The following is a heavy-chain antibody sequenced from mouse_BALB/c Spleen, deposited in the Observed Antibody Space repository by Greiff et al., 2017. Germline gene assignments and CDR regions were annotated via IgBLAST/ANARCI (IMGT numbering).Heavy chain of an antibody. CDR3: ARHYYRYPWFAY. CDR1: GFTFSSYT. J-gene: IGHJ3*01. CDR2: ISNGGGST. V-gene: IGHV5-12-2*01. Sequence: EVKLVESGGGLVQPGGSLKLSCAASGFTFSSYTMSWVRQTPEKRLEWVAYISNGGGSTYYPDTVKGRFIISRDNTKKTLYLQMSSLRSEDTALYYCARHYYRYPWFAYWGQGTLVTVSA. D-gene: IGHD2-14*01.